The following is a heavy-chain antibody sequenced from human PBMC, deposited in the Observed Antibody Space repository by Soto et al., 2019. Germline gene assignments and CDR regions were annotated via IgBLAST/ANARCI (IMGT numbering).Heavy chain of an antibody. Sequence: QLQLQESGPGLVKPSETLSLTCTVSGGSISSSSYYWGWIRQPPGKGLEWIGSIYYSGSTYYNPSLKSRVTISVDTSKNQFSLKLSSLTAADTAVYYCARRGLWSGFAPWGQGTLVTVSS. D-gene: IGHD3-10*01. CDR2: IYYSGST. CDR1: GGSISSSSYY. V-gene: IGHV4-39*01. J-gene: IGHJ5*02. CDR3: ARRGLWSGFAP.